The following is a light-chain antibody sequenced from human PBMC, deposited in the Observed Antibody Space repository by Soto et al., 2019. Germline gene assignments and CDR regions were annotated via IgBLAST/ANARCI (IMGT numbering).Light chain of an antibody. V-gene: IGKV1-5*03. CDR3: QQYKSYSRT. CDR1: QSISPW. J-gene: IGKJ2*01. Sequence: DIQMTQSPSTLSASVGDRVTITCRASQSISPWLAWYQQKPGKAPKILIYKASSLESGVPSRFSVSESGTEFTLTISSLQTDDFATYYCQQYKSYSRTFGQGTKLEIK. CDR2: KAS.